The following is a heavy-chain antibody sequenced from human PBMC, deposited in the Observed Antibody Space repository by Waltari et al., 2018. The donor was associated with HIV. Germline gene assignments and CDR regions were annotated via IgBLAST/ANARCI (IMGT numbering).Heavy chain of an antibody. D-gene: IGHD5-12*01. CDR1: GGIFSSYA. J-gene: IGHJ4*02. CDR2: IIPMFGTL. CDR3: ARDLFSRNSGYDWALGN. V-gene: IGHV1-69*01. Sequence: QVQLVQSGAEVKKPGSSVKVSCKASGGIFSSYAISWVRQASGQGLEWVGGIIPMFGTLNYAQKFQGRVTITADESTKTAYMELRSLTSEDTAIYYCARDLFSRNSGYDWALGNWGQGTLVTVSS.